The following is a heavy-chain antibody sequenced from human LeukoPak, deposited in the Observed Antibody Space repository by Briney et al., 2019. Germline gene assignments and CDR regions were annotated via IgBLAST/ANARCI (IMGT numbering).Heavy chain of an antibody. V-gene: IGHV1-18*01. CDR1: GYTFTSYG. CDR2: ISAYNGNT. D-gene: IGHD3-3*01. Sequence: ASVEVSCKASGYTFTSYGISWVRQAPGQGLEWMGWISAYNGNTNYAQKLQGRVTMTTDTSTSTAYMELRSLRSDDTAVYYCAREVRGTIFGVVITPLDYWGQGTLVTVSS. J-gene: IGHJ4*02. CDR3: AREVRGTIFGVVITPLDY.